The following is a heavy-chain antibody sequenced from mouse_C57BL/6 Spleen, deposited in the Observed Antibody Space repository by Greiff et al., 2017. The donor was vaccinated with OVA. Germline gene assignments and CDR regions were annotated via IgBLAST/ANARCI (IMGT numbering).Heavy chain of an antibody. J-gene: IGHJ1*03. CDR2: INPNNGGT. D-gene: IGHD1-1*01. V-gene: IGHV1-22*01. CDR3: ATDYGRGYCDV. Sequence: EVQLQQSGPELVKPGASVKMSCKASGYTFTDYNMHWVKQSHGKSLEWIGYINPNNGGTSYNQKFKGKATLTVNKSSSTAYMELRSLTSEESAVYYCATDYGRGYCDVWGTGTTVTVPS. CDR1: GYTFTDYN.